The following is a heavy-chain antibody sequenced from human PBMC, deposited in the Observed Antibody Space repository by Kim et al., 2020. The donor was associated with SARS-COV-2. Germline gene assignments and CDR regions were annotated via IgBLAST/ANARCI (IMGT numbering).Heavy chain of an antibody. CDR3: ARGGVVLTGYYNPYHYYAMDV. CDR1: GDYITTHY. D-gene: IGHD3-9*01. CDR2: VFDPVST. J-gene: IGHJ6*02. V-gene: IGHV4-59*11. Sequence: SETLSLTCTVSGDYITTHYWTWLRQPPWKPLEWSGKVFDPVSTKYNPSLRIRAVISIDTTKSQFSLKLRAATTADTAVYYCARGGVVLTGYYNPYHYYAMDVWGQVTTVTVSS.